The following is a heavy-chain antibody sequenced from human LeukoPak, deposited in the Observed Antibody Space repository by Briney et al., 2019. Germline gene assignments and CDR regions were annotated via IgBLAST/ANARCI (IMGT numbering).Heavy chain of an antibody. CDR1: GGSISSSSYY. CDR3: ARAYSYDAFDI. J-gene: IGHJ3*02. Sequence: PSETLSLTCTVSGGSISSSSYYWGWIRQPPGKGLEWIGRIYTSGSTNYNPSLKSRVTMSVDTSKNQFSLKLSSVTAADTAVYYCARAYSYDAFDIWGQGTMVTVSS. CDR2: IYTSGST. D-gene: IGHD5-18*01. V-gene: IGHV4-61*05.